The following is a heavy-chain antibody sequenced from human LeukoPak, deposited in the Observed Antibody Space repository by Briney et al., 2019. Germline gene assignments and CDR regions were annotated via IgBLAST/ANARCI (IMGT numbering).Heavy chain of an antibody. CDR1: GGSISSGGYY. CDR3: ASVSMVSGGRADRDY. J-gene: IGHJ4*02. Sequence: SETLSLTCTVSGGSISSGGYYWSWIRQPAGKGLEWIGRIYTSGSTNYNPSLKSRVTISVDTSKNQFSLKLSSVTAADTAVYYCASVSMVSGGRADRDYWGQGTLVTVSS. V-gene: IGHV4-61*02. CDR2: IYTSGST. D-gene: IGHD3-10*01.